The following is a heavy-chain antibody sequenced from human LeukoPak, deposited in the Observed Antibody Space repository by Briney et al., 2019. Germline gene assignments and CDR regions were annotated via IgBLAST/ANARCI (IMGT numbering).Heavy chain of an antibody. CDR2: INPNSGGT. CDR3: ARDKEEGDYPIHWFDP. V-gene: IGHV1-2*02. D-gene: IGHD4-17*01. J-gene: IGHJ5*02. CDR1: GYTFTGYY. Sequence: GASVKVSCKASGYTFTGYYMHWVRQAPGQGLEWMGWINPNSGGTNYAQKFQGRVTMTRDTSISTAYMELSRLRSGDTAVYYCARDKEEGDYPIHWFDPWGQGTLVTVSS.